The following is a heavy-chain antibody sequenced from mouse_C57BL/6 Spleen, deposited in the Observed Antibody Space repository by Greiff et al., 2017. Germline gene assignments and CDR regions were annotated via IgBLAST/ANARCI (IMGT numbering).Heavy chain of an antibody. CDR2: ISSGSSTI. CDR1: GFTFSDYG. D-gene: IGHD2-3*01. V-gene: IGHV5-17*01. CDR3: ARDDGYYQNAMDY. Sequence: EVKVVESGGGLVKPGGSLKLSCAASGFTFSDYGMHWVRQAPEKGLEWVAYISSGSSTIYYADTVKGRFTIPRDNAKNTLFLQMTSLMSEDTAMYYCARDDGYYQNAMDYWGQGTSVTVSS. J-gene: IGHJ4*01.